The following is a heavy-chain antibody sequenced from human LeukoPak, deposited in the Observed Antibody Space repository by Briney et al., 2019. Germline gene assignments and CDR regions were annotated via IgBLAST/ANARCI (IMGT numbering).Heavy chain of an antibody. CDR2: ITSSSTYI. D-gene: IGHD3-10*02. CDR3: AELGVTMIGGV. CDR1: EFSVRSNY. V-gene: IGHV3-21*01. Sequence: GGSLRLSCAASEFSVRSNYMTWVRQAPGKGLEWVSSITSSSTYIYYADSVKGRFTISRDNAKNSLYLQMNSLRAEDTAVYYCAELGVTMIGGVWGKGTTVTISS. J-gene: IGHJ6*04.